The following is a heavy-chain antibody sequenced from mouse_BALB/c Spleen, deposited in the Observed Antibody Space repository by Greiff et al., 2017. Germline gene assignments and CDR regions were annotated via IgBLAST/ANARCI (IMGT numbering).Heavy chain of an antibody. V-gene: IGHV7-3*02. Sequence: EVQRVESGGGLVQPGGSLRLSCATSGFTFTDYYMSWVRQPPGKALEWLGFIRNKANGYTTEYIASVKGRFTISRDNSQSILYLQMNTLRAEDSATYYCVCDRRCDVGAMDDWGQGTSVTVSS. J-gene: IGHJ4*01. CDR2: IRNKANGYTT. CDR1: GFTFTDYY. CDR3: VCDRRCDVGAMDD. D-gene: IGHD4-1*01.